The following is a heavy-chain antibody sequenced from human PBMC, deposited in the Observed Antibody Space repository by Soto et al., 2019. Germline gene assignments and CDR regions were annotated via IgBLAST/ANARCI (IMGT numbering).Heavy chain of an antibody. D-gene: IGHD3-22*01. CDR2: ISSSGSTI. Sequence: EVQLVESGGGLVQPGGSLRLSCAASGFTFSSYEMNWVRQAPGKGLEWVSYISSSGSTIYYADSVKGRFTISRDNAKNSLYLQMNSLRAEDTAVYYCAIDHYDSSGYPAVDYWCQGTLVTVS. V-gene: IGHV3-48*03. CDR3: AIDHYDSSGYPAVDY. J-gene: IGHJ4*02. CDR1: GFTFSSYE.